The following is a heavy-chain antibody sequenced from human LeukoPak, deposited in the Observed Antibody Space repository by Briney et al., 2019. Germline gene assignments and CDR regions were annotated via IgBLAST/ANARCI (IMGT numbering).Heavy chain of an antibody. D-gene: IGHD3-9*01. Sequence: GGSLRLSCAASGFTFSSYGMHWVRQAPGKGLEWVAFIRYDGSNKYYADSVKGRFTISRDNSKSTLYLQMNSLRAEDTAVYYCAKDASVLRYFDWYFDYWGQGTLVTVSS. CDR2: IRYDGSNK. CDR1: GFTFSSYG. CDR3: AKDASVLRYFDWYFDY. V-gene: IGHV3-30*02. J-gene: IGHJ4*02.